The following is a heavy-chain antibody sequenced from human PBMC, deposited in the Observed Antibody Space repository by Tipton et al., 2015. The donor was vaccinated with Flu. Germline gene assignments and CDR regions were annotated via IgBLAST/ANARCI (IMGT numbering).Heavy chain of an antibody. V-gene: IGHV3-30*03. Sequence: SLRLSCAASGFTFSNYGMHWLRQAPGEGLEWVALIMNDGSNKYYGGSVKGRFTISRDNSKNTVSLQMNSLRPEDTAVYYCARGLGYSYGSRFDPWGQGTLVSVSS. CDR2: IMNDGSNK. CDR3: ARGLGYSYGSRFDP. J-gene: IGHJ5*02. CDR1: GFTFSNYG. D-gene: IGHD5-18*01.